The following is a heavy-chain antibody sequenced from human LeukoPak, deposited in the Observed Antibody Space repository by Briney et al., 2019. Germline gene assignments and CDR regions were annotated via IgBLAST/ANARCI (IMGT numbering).Heavy chain of an antibody. V-gene: IGHV4-59*01. J-gene: IGHJ6*02. CDR2: IYYSGST. D-gene: IGHD2-21*01. CDR1: GGSISSYY. Sequence: ETLSLTCTVSGGSISSYYWSWIRQPPGKGLEWIGNIYYSGSTNYNPSLRSRVTISVDTSKNQCSLKLSSVTAADTAVYYCARGGDPHYGMDVWGQGTTVTVSS. CDR3: ARGGDPHYGMDV.